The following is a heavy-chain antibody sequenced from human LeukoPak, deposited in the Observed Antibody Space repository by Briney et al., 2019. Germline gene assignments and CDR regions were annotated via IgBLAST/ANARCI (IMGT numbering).Heavy chain of an antibody. J-gene: IGHJ6*03. Sequence: ASVKVSCKASRYTFTADYMHWVRQAPGQGLEWIGWISPSSGVTNYAQKFQGRVSLTRDTFIGTAYMELSSLRSDDTAVYYCERDLSHGLDYYYYMDVWGSGTTVTISS. CDR2: ISPSSGVT. CDR1: RYTFTADY. D-gene: IGHD6-6*01. V-gene: IGHV1-2*02. CDR3: ERDLSHGLDYYYYMDV.